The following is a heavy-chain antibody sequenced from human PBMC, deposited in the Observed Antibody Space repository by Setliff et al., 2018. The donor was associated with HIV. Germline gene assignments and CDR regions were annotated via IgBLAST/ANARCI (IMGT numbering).Heavy chain of an antibody. V-gene: IGHV4-39*02. J-gene: IGHJ4*02. CDR2: VYYRGST. CDR3: ARSFGIAVAGYFDY. D-gene: IGHD6-19*01. Sequence: SETLSLTCAVSGGSLSSRNRWSWVRQPPGKGLEWIGSVYYRGSTYYTPSLKSRITISVDTSKNHFSLKLRSVTAADTAVYYCARSFGIAVAGYFDYWGQGTLVTVSS. CDR1: GGSLSSRNR.